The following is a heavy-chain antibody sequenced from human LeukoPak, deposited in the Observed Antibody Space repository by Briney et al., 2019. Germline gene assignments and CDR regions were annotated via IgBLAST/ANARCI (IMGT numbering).Heavy chain of an antibody. V-gene: IGHV4-31*03. CDR3: ARGVVSLTPYYFDY. D-gene: IGHD2-15*01. CDR1: GGSTSSGGYY. J-gene: IGHJ4*02. Sequence: SQTLSLTCTVSGGSTSSGGYYWSWIRQHPGKGLEWIGYIYYSGSTYYNPSLKSRLTISVDTSKNQFSLKLSSVTAADTAVYYCARGVVSLTPYYFDYWGQGTLVTVSS. CDR2: IYYSGST.